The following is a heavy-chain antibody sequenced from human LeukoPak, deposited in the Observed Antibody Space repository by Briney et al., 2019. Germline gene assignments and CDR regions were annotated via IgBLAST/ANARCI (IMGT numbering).Heavy chain of an antibody. J-gene: IGHJ4*02. V-gene: IGHV3-30-3*01. D-gene: IGHD3-16*01. Sequence: PGGSLRLSCAASGFSFRNYDMHWVRQAPGKGLEWVAAISMGGDITVYTDSVRGRFTISRDNSRSTLYLQMNSLRLDDTALYFCARGMIGGIPDYIDYWGQGTLVTLSS. CDR1: GFSFRNYD. CDR3: ARGMIGGIPDYIDY. CDR2: ISMGGDIT.